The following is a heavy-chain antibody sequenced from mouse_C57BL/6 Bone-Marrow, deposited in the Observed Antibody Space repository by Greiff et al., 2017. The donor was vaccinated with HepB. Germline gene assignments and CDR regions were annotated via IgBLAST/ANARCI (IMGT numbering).Heavy chain of an antibody. CDR3: AGIYYGNYVGYFDV. Sequence: QVQLQQSGAELVRPGASVKLSCKASGYTFTDYYINWVKQRPGQGLEWIARIYPGSGNTYYNEKFKGKATLTAEKSSSTAYMQLSSLTSEDSAVYFCAGIYYGNYVGYFDVWGTGTTVTVSS. CDR2: IYPGSGNT. J-gene: IGHJ1*03. D-gene: IGHD2-1*01. CDR1: GYTFTDYY. V-gene: IGHV1-76*01.